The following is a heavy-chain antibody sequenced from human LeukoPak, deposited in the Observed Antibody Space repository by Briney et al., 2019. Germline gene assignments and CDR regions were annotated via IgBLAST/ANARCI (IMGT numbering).Heavy chain of an antibody. V-gene: IGHV4-59*01. CDR2: IYYRGST. CDR3: ASGPYPAAGTDHQFDF. D-gene: IGHD6-13*01. J-gene: IGHJ4*02. Sequence: SETLSLTCTVSGASIRSYYWSWIRQPPGKGLEWIGYIYYRGSTHYNPSLKSRVTISVDTSKNQFSLKLSSVTAADTAVYYCASGPYPAAGTDHQFDFWGQGTLVTVSS. CDR1: GASIRSYY.